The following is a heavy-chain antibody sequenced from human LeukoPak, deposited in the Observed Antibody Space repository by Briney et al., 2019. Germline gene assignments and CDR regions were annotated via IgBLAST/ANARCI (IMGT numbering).Heavy chain of an antibody. J-gene: IGHJ5*02. D-gene: IGHD2-8*01. CDR2: MNPNSGNT. V-gene: IGHV1-8*01. CDR3: ARKLIFDP. Sequence: ASVKVSCKASGYIFTNYDINWVRQATGQGLEWMGWMNPNSGNTGYAQKFQGRITMTRNTSISTAYMELSSLTSDDTAVYYSARKLIFDPWGQGTLVTVSS. CDR1: GYIFTNYD.